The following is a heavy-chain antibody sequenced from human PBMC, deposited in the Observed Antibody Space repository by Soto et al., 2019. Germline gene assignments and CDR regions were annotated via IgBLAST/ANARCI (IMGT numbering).Heavy chain of an antibody. CDR2: IWYDGSNK. CDR1: GFTFSSYG. CDR3: ARDDPAREWIYYFDY. J-gene: IGHJ4*02. D-gene: IGHD3-3*01. V-gene: IGHV3-33*01. Sequence: QVQLVESGGGVVQPGRSLRLSCAASGFTFSSYGMHWVRQAPGKGLEWVEVIWYDGSNKYYADSVTGRFTISRDNSKNTRYLHMNSLRAEDTAVYYCARDDPAREWIYYFDYWGQGTLVTVSS.